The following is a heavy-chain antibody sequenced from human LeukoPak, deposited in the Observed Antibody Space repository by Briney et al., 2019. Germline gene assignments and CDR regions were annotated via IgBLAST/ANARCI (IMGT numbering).Heavy chain of an antibody. J-gene: IGHJ4*02. Sequence: GGSLRLSCAASEFSFNTDAMSWVRQAPGRGLEWVSGFSGSGTSTYYTDSVRGRFTISRDISKNTLYLQMNNLRVEDTALYYCDPLPTPNSGTYYYFDYWGRGTLVTVSS. CDR3: DPLPTPNSGTYYYFDY. D-gene: IGHD1-26*01. CDR2: FSGSGTST. V-gene: IGHV3-23*01. CDR1: EFSFNTDA.